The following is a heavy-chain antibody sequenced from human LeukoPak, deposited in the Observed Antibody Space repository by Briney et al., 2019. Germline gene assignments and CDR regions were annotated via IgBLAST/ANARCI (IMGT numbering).Heavy chain of an antibody. CDR1: GFTFSSYE. J-gene: IGHJ4*02. Sequence: PGGSLRLSCAASGFTFSSYEVNWVRQAPGKGLEWVALISYDGSNKYYADSVKGRFTISRDNSKNTLYLQMISLRAEDTAVYYCANYGSVSYFAYWGQGTLVTVSS. D-gene: IGHD3-10*01. CDR3: ANYGSVSYFAY. V-gene: IGHV3-30*18. CDR2: ISYDGSNK.